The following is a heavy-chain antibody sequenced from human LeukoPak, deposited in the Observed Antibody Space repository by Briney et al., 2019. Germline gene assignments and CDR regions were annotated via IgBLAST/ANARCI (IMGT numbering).Heavy chain of an antibody. J-gene: IGHJ4*02. Sequence: ASVKVSCKASGYTFTSYGISWVRQAPGQGLEWMGWISAYNGNTNYAQKLQGRVTMTTDTSTSTVYMELRSLRSDDTAVYDCARREDTAMVSRYWGQGTLVTVSS. CDR3: ARREDTAMVSRY. CDR2: ISAYNGNT. CDR1: GYTFTSYG. D-gene: IGHD5-18*01. V-gene: IGHV1-18*01.